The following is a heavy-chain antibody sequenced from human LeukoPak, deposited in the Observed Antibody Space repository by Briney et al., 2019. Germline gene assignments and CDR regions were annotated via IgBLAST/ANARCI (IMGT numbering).Heavy chain of an antibody. J-gene: IGHJ3*02. D-gene: IGHD1-26*01. CDR1: GGSVSSYY. CDR3: ARVRLIGTYLDAFDI. Sequence: KSSETLSLTCTVSGGSVSSYYWSWIRQPPGKGLEWIGYIYYSGSTNYNPSLKSRVTISVDTSKNQFYLKLNSITTADTAVYYCARVRLIGTYLDAFDIWGQGTMVTVSS. V-gene: IGHV4-59*02. CDR2: IYYSGST.